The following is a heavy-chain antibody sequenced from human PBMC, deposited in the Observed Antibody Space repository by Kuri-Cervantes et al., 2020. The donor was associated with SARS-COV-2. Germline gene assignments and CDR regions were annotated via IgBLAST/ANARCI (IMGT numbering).Heavy chain of an antibody. CDR3: ARDRRRFGDVYFDY. CDR2: ISGSGGSR. Sequence: GGTLRLTCAASGFTFSSYAMSWVRQAPGKGLEWVSAISGSGGSRYYADSVKGRFTISRDNAKNSLYLQMNSLRAEATAVYYCARDRRRFGDVYFDYWGQGTLVTVSS. D-gene: IGHD3-10*01. V-gene: IGHV3-23*01. CDR1: GFTFSSYA. J-gene: IGHJ4*02.